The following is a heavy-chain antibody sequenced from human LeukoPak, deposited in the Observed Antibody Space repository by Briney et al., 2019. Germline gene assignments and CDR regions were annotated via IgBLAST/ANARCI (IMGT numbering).Heavy chain of an antibody. J-gene: IGHJ5*02. Sequence: PGGSLRLSCAASGFTFDDYVMSWVRQAPGKGLEWVSSISSSSSYIYYADSVKGRFTISRDNAKNSLYLQMNSLRAEDTAVYYCARESYYYDSSGYSAPGHLVDPWGQGTLVTVSS. D-gene: IGHD3-22*01. CDR1: GFTFDDYV. CDR3: ARESYYYDSSGYSAPGHLVDP. CDR2: ISSSSSYI. V-gene: IGHV3-21*01.